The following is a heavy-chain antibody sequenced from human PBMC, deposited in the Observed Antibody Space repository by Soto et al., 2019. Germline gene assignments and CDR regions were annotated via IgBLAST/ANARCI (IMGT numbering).Heavy chain of an antibody. CDR1: GYTLTELS. J-gene: IGHJ4*02. V-gene: IGHV1-24*01. Sequence: ASVKVSCKVSGYTLTELSMHWVRQAPGKGLEWMGGFDPEDGETIYAQKFQGRVTMTEDTSTDTAYMELSSLRSEDTAVYYCATDLRIAARYFLEYWGQGTLVTVSS. D-gene: IGHD6-6*01. CDR3: ATDLRIAARYFLEY. CDR2: FDPEDGET.